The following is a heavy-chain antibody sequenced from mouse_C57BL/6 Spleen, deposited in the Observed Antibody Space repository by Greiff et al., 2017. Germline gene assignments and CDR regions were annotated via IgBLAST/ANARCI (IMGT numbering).Heavy chain of an antibody. CDR2: IYPGDGDT. CDR3: ARRRAMDY. V-gene: IGHV1-82*01. CDR1: GYTFTSYW. J-gene: IGHJ4*01. Sequence: QVQLQQPGTELVKPGASVKLSCKASGYTFTSYWMNWVKQRPGKGLEWIGRIYPGDGDTNYNGKFKGKATLTADKSSSTAYMQLSSLTSEDSAVYFCARRRAMDYWGQGTSVTVSS.